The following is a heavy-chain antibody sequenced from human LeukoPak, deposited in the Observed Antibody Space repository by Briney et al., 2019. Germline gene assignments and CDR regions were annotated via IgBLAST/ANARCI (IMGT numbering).Heavy chain of an antibody. Sequence: PSETLSLTCAVYGGSFSGYYWSWIRQPPGKGLEWIGEINHSGSTNYNPSLKSRVTISVDTSKNQFSLKLSSVTAADTAVYYCARGRRIAVAYFDYWDQGTLVTVSS. J-gene: IGHJ4*02. CDR1: GGSFSGYY. D-gene: IGHD6-19*01. CDR2: INHSGST. V-gene: IGHV4-34*01. CDR3: ARGRRIAVAYFDY.